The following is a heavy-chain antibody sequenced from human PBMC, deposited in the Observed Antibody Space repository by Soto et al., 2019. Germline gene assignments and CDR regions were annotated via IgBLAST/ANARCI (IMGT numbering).Heavy chain of an antibody. CDR2: IKQDGSEK. CDR1: GFTFSSYW. CDR3: ASDTTYCSGGSCYSDAFDI. J-gene: IGHJ3*02. D-gene: IGHD2-15*01. V-gene: IGHV3-7*01. Sequence: EVQLVESGGGLVQPGGSLRLSCAASGFTFSSYWMSWVRQAPGKGLEWVANIKQDGSEKYYVDSVKGRFTISRDNAKNSLYLQMNSLRAEDTAVYYCASDTTYCSGGSCYSDAFDIWGQGTMVTVSS.